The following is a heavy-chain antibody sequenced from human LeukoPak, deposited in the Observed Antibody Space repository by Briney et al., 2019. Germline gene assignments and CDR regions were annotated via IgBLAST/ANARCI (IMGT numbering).Heavy chain of an antibody. CDR3: ARRRRRGTFDI. Sequence: SETLSLTCAVSGGSFSGYYWSWIRQPPGKGLEWIGEIDHSGSTHYNSSLKSRDIMLVDTSKSQFSLKVRSVTAADTSVFYCARRRRRGTFDIWGHGAMVTVSS. CDR2: IDHSGST. J-gene: IGHJ3*02. CDR1: GGSFSGYY. D-gene: IGHD3-10*01. V-gene: IGHV4-34*01.